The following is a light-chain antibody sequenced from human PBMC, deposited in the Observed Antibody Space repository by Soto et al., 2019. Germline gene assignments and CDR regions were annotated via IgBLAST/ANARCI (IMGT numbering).Light chain of an antibody. Sequence: EIVLTQSPGTLSLSPGEGATLSCRASQSIYTKLAWYQKKSGQAPRLLIYDASTRAYGIPDRFSGSGSGTEFTLTISSLQSEDFAVYYCQQYNNWPPWTFGQGTKGDIK. CDR2: DAS. J-gene: IGKJ1*01. CDR3: QQYNNWPPWT. CDR1: QSIYTK. V-gene: IGKV3D-15*01.